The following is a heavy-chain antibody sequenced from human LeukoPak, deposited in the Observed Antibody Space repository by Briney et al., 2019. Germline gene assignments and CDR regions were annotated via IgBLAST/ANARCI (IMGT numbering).Heavy chain of an antibody. CDR3: ATPPSSRGVIKRFDY. Sequence: GGSLRLSCAASGFTFSSYWMSWVRQAPGKGLEWVANIKQDGSEKYYVDSVKGRFTISRDNAKNSLYLQMNSLRAEDTAVYYCATPPSSRGVIKRFDYWGQGTLVIVSS. CDR2: IKQDGSEK. D-gene: IGHD3-10*01. CDR1: GFTFSSYW. V-gene: IGHV3-7*03. J-gene: IGHJ4*02.